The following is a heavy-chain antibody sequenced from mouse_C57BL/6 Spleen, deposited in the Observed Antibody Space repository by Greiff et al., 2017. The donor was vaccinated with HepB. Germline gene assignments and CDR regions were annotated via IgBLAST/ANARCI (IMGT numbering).Heavy chain of an antibody. J-gene: IGHJ4*01. CDR1: GFSFNTYA. CDR3: VREGNYVRDYAMDY. V-gene: IGHV10-1*01. CDR2: IRSKSNNYAT. Sequence: EVQLQESGGGLVQPKGSLKLSCAASGFSFNTYAMNWVRQAPGKGLEWVARIRSKSNNYATYYADSVKDRFTISRDDSESMLYLQMNNLKTEDTAMYYCVREGNYVRDYAMDYWGQGTSVTVSS. D-gene: IGHD2-1*01.